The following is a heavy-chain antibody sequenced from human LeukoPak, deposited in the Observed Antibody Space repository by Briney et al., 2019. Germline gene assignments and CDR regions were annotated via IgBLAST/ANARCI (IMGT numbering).Heavy chain of an antibody. D-gene: IGHD6-13*01. CDR2: IYGGGST. V-gene: IGHV3-53*01. Sequence: GGSLRLSCAASGFTVSSNYMSWVRQAPGKGLEWVSVIYGGGSTYYADSVKGRFTISRDNSKNTLYLQMNSLRAEDTAVYYCARGSHPREYYSSSSPYYYMDVWGKGTTVTVSS. J-gene: IGHJ6*03. CDR1: GFTVSSNY. CDR3: ARGSHPREYYSSSSPYYYMDV.